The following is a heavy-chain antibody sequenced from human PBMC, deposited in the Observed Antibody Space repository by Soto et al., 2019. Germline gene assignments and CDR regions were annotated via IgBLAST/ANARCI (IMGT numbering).Heavy chain of an antibody. CDR2: INHSGST. Sequence: SETLSLTCAVYGGSFSGYYWSWIRQPPGKGLEWIGEINHSGSTNYNPSLKSRVTISVDTSKNQFSLKLSSVTAADTAVYYCARGGYCSGGSCPPNAWGQGTLVTVSS. CDR1: GGSFSGYY. J-gene: IGHJ5*02. D-gene: IGHD2-15*01. CDR3: ARGGYCSGGSCPPNA. V-gene: IGHV4-34*01.